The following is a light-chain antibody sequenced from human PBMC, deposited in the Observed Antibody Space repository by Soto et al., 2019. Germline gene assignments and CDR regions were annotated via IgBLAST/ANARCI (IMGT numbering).Light chain of an antibody. J-gene: IGLJ2*01. Sequence: SALAQPPSASGSPGQSVTISCTGTSSDVGAYNYVSWYQQHRGKAPKLIIYDVSQRPSGIPDRFSGSKSGNTASLTVSGLQAEDEAVDYCNLFAGSAHVVFGGGTQLTVL. V-gene: IGLV2-8*01. CDR3: NLFAGSAHVV. CDR2: DVS. CDR1: SSDVGAYNY.